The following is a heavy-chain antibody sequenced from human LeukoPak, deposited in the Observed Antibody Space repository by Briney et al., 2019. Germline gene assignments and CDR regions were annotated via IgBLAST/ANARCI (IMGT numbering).Heavy chain of an antibody. CDR1: GGSISSGGYS. CDR2: IYHSGST. V-gene: IGHV4-30-2*01. J-gene: IGHJ6*02. D-gene: IGHD2-15*01. CDR3: ARDRFCSGGSCYGMDV. Sequence: SETLSLTCAVSGGSISSGGYSWSWIRQPPGKGLEWIGYIYHSGSTYYNPSLKSRVTISVDRSKNQFSLKLSSVTAADTAVYYCARDRFCSGGSCYGMDVWGQGTTVTVSS.